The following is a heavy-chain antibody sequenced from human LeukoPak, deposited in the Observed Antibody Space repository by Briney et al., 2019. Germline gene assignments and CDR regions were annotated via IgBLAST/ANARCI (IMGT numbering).Heavy chain of an antibody. CDR3: ARDHYDYVWGSYRGGFDY. CDR2: MNPNSGNT. CDR1: GYTFTSYD. V-gene: IGHV1-8*03. J-gene: IGHJ4*02. Sequence: GASVKVSCKASGYTFTSYDINWVRQATGQGLEWMGWMNPNSGNTGYAQKFQGRVTITRNTSISTAYMELSSLRSDDTAVYYCARDHYDYVWGSYRGGFDYWGQGTLVTVSS. D-gene: IGHD3-16*02.